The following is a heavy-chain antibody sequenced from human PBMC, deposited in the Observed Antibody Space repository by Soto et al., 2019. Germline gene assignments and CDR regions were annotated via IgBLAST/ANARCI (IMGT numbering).Heavy chain of an antibody. CDR3: AREALHTTSKAFDI. Sequence: GASVKVSCKASGYTFTSYGISWVRQAPGQGLEWMGWINSNSGDRNYEQKFQGWVAMSRDTSISTVYMELSRLGFDDTAVYYCAREALHTTSKAFDIWGQGTMVTVSS. V-gene: IGHV1-2*04. D-gene: IGHD1-1*01. CDR2: INSNSGDR. CDR1: GYTFTSYG. J-gene: IGHJ3*02.